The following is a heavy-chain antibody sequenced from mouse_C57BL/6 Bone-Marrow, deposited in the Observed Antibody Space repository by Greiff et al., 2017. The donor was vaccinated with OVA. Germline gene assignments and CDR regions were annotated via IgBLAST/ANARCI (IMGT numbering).Heavy chain of an antibody. CDR3: ARFGYDGVDY. V-gene: IGHV1-64*01. CDR2: IHPNSGST. D-gene: IGHD2-2*01. J-gene: IGHJ2*01. CDR1: GYTFTSYW. Sequence: QVQLQQPGAELVKPGASVKLSCKASGYTFTSYWMHWVKQRPGQGLEWIGMIHPNSGSTNYNEKFKSKATLSVDKSSSTAYMQLSSLTSEDSAVYYCARFGYDGVDYWGQGTTLTVSS.